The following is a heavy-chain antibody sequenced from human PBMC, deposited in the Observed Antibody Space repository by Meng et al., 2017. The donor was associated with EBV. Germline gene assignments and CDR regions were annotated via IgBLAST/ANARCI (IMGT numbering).Heavy chain of an antibody. CDR3: ARVSFYDYWSGYSFNWFDP. D-gene: IGHD3-3*01. V-gene: IGHV4-39*01. J-gene: IGHJ5*02. Sequence: QLQLRESGPGQVKPSETLSLTCTVSGDSISSFYYWGWIRQPPGRGLEWIGSVHYTGSTYYSPSLKSRVTISVDTSKNQFYLKLISVTAADTAVYFCARVSFYDYWSGYSFNWFDPWGQGTLGTVSS. CDR1: GDSISSFYY. CDR2: VHYTGST.